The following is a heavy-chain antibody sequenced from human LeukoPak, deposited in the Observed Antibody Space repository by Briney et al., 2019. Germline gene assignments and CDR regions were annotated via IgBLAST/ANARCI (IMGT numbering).Heavy chain of an antibody. J-gene: IGHJ4*02. D-gene: IGHD3-16*01. CDR2: ISSSGSTI. V-gene: IGHV3-48*03. CDR3: ARDYYDYVWGSYTRLDY. CDR1: GFTFSSYE. Sequence: GGSLRLSCAASGFTFSSYEMNWVRQAPGKGLEWVSYISSSGSTIYYADSVKGRFTISRDNAKNSLYLQMNSLRAEDTAAYYCARDYYDYVWGSYTRLDYWGQGTLVTVSS.